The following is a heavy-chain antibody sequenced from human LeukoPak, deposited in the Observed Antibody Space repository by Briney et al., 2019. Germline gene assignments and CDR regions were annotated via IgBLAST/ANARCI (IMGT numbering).Heavy chain of an antibody. Sequence: GGSLRLSCAASGFTVSSNYMSWVRQAPGKGLEWVSIIYSGGSTYYADSVKGRFTISRDNSKNTLYLQMNSLRAEDTAVYYCARDSPCYYDSSGYWPCPLDYWGQGTLVTVSS. D-gene: IGHD3-22*01. J-gene: IGHJ4*02. CDR3: ARDSPCYYDSSGYWPCPLDY. CDR1: GFTVSSNY. V-gene: IGHV3-53*01. CDR2: IYSGGST.